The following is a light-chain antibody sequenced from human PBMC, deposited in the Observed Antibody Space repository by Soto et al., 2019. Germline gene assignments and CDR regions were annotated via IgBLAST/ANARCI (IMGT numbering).Light chain of an antibody. J-gene: IGKJ1*01. Sequence: EIVLTQSPGTLSLSPGERATLSCRASQSVNSNYLAWYQQKPGQAPRLLLSGASSRATGIPDRFSGSGSGADFTLTITRLEAEDFAVYFCQHYGGSPLTFGQGTKVDIK. V-gene: IGKV3-20*01. CDR1: QSVNSNY. CDR2: GAS. CDR3: QHYGGSPLT.